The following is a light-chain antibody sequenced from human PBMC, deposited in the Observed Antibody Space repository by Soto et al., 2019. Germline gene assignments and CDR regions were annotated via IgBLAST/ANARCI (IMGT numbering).Light chain of an antibody. CDR2: RSD. CDR3: SAWDDSLRAVV. CDR1: SSNIGTNY. Sequence: QSVLTQPPSASGTPGQRVTISCSGSSSNIGTNYVYWYQQVPGTAPKLLIYRSDQRPSGVPDRFSGSKSGTSASLAISGLRSEDEADYYCSAWDDSLRAVVFGGGTQLTVL. J-gene: IGLJ2*01. V-gene: IGLV1-47*01.